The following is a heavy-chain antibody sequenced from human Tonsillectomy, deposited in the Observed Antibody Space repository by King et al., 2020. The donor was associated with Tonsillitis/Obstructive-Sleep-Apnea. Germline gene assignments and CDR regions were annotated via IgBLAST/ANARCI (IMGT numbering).Heavy chain of an antibody. CDR2: INWNGGST. CDR1: GFTFDDYA. V-gene: IGHV3-20*04. Sequence: VQLVESGGGVVRPGGSLRLSCTASGFTFDDYAMSWVRQAPGKGLEWVSGINWNGGSTGYADSVKGRFTISRDNAKNSLYLQMNSLRAEDTALHYCARGKKGSSGWYWGDAFDIWGQGTMVTVSS. CDR3: ARGKKGSSGWYWGDAFDI. J-gene: IGHJ3*02. D-gene: IGHD6-19*01.